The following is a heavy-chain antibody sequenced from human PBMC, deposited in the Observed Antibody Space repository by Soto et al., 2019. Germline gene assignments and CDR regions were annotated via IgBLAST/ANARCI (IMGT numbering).Heavy chain of an antibody. J-gene: IGHJ6*02. V-gene: IGHV1-2*02. Sequence: QVQLVQSGAEVKKPGASVKVSCKASGYTFTGYYMHWVRQAPGQGLEWMGWINPNSGGTNYAQKFQGRVTMTRDTSISTAYMELSRLRSDDTAVYYCARTVVDQLLSRSRYYGMDVWGQGTTVTVSS. CDR1: GYTFTGYY. CDR2: INPNSGGT. CDR3: ARTVVDQLLSRSRYYGMDV. D-gene: IGHD2-2*01.